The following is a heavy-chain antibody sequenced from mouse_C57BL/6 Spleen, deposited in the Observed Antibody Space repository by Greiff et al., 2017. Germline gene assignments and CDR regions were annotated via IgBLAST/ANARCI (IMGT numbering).Heavy chain of an antibody. CDR2: IDPEDGDT. Sequence: VQLQQSGAELVRPGASVKLSCTASGFNIKDYYMHWVKQRPEQGLEWIGRIDPEDGDTEYAPKFQGKATMTADTSSNPAYLQLSSLTSEDTAVYYCTRYYGNYEAMDYWGQGTSGTVSS. CDR1: GFNIKDYY. CDR3: TRYYGNYEAMDY. V-gene: IGHV14-1*01. D-gene: IGHD2-1*01. J-gene: IGHJ4*01.